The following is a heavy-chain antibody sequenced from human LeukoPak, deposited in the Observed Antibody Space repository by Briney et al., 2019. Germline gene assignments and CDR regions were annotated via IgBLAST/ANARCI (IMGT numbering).Heavy chain of an antibody. CDR1: GDSISSYY. Sequence: PSETLSLICTVCGDSISSYYWSWIRQPSGKGLEWIGYIYYSGSTKYNPSLKSRVTISVVTTKNQFSLKLNCVTAADTAVYYCARGGAGNRGGACYLNWFDPWGQGTLVTVSS. CDR2: IYYSGST. CDR3: ARGGAGNRGGACYLNWFDP. V-gene: IGHV4-59*01. J-gene: IGHJ5*02. D-gene: IGHD2-21*02.